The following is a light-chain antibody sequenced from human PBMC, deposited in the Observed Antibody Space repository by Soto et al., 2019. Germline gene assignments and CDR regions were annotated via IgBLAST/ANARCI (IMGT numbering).Light chain of an antibody. CDR2: EVS. CDR3: SSYAGSNEGV. J-gene: IGLJ1*01. Sequence: QSALTQPPSASGSPGQSVTISCTGTSSDVGGYNYVSWYQQYPGKAPKLMIYEVSKRPSGVPDRFSGSKSGNTASLTVSGLQAEDEADYYSSSYAGSNEGVFGTGTKLTVL. V-gene: IGLV2-8*01. CDR1: SSDVGGYNY.